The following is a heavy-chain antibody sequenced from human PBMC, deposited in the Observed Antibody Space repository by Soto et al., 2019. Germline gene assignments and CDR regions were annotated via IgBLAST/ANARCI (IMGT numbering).Heavy chain of an antibody. D-gene: IGHD3-22*01. J-gene: IGHJ4*02. Sequence: EVRLVESGGGLIQPGGSLRLSCAASGLDVSTNYMNWVRQAPGKGLEWVSMIYSSGTTYYAASVKGRFSISRDKSKNTLYLQMNSLRADDTAVYYCARGTSGYSFWGQGTLVTVSS. CDR1: GLDVSTNY. CDR2: IYSSGTT. V-gene: IGHV3-53*01. CDR3: ARGTSGYSF.